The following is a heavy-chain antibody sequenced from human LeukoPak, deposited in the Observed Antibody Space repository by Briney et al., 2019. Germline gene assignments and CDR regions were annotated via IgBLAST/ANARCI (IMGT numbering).Heavy chain of an antibody. J-gene: IGHJ5*02. Sequence: GASVKVSCKTSGYPFTTWEINWVRQAAGQGLEWMGWVHPNSGNTAYAQKFQGRATMTRDTSISTAYMELSGLRFDDTAVYFCARGPRNDPWGQGTLVTVSS. CDR2: VHPNSGNT. V-gene: IGHV1-8*01. CDR1: GYPFTTWE. D-gene: IGHD1-14*01. CDR3: ARGPRNDP.